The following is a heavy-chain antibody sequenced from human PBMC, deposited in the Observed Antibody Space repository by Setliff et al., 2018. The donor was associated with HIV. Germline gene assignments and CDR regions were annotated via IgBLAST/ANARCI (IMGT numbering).Heavy chain of an antibody. CDR2: IYSGSSSA. V-gene: IGHV3-23*03. CDR3: AKEPSSCSAPRPSLCGYFDS. D-gene: IGHD2-21*01. J-gene: IGHJ4*01. Sequence: GESLKISCVTSGITFINAAMAWVRQAPGKGPEWISFIYSGSSSAVFADSVKGRLTISRDNSRNTLFLQMNSLRAEDTAVYYCAKEPSSCSAPRPSLCGYFDSWGQGTQVTVSS. CDR1: GITFINAA.